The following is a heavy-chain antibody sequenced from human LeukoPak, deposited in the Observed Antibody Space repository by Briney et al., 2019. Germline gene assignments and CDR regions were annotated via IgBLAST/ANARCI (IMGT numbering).Heavy chain of an antibody. V-gene: IGHV1-18*01. CDR1: GYTFTSYG. Sequence: ASVKVSCKASGYTFTSYGISWVRQAPGQGLEWMGWISAYNGNTNYAQKLQGRVTMTTDTSTSTAYMELRSLRSDDTAVYYCARGLSIAADNPNFDYWGQGTLVTVSS. D-gene: IGHD6-13*01. J-gene: IGHJ4*02. CDR2: ISAYNGNT. CDR3: ARGLSIAADNPNFDY.